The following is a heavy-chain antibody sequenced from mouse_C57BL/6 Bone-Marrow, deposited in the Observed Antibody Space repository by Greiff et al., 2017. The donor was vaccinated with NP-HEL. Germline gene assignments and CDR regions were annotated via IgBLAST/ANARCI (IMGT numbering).Heavy chain of an antibody. CDR1: GYTFTDYY. Sequence: VQLQQSGPELVKPGASVKISCKASGYTFTDYYMNWVKQSPGKSLEWIGDINPNNGGTSYNQKFKGKATLTVDKSSSTAYMELRSLTSEDSAVYYSARWLDLAYWGQGTLVTVSA. D-gene: IGHD2-2*01. V-gene: IGHV1-26*01. CDR3: ARWLDLAY. J-gene: IGHJ3*01. CDR2: INPNNGGT.